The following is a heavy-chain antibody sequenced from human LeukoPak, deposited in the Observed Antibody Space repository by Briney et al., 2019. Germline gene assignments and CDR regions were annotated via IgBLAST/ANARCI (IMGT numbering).Heavy chain of an antibody. J-gene: IGHJ4*02. Sequence: GPPLRLSCAASGFIFSNYSMYWVRHAPGKVLEWVSAISGRSDNTYYADSVKGRFTLSRDSSKNTMYLQMNSLRADDTAVYYRAKSGDYDVLPGYYVSDFWGQGTLVTVSS. CDR1: GFIFSNYS. D-gene: IGHD3-9*01. CDR3: AKSGDYDVLPGYYVSDF. CDR2: ISGRSDNT. V-gene: IGHV3-23*01.